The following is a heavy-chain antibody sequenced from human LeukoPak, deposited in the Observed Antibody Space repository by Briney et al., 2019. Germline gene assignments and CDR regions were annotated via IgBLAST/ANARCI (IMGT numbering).Heavy chain of an antibody. D-gene: IGHD6-13*01. Sequence: GGSLRLSCAASGFTFSSYWMSWVRQAPGKGLEWVANIKQDGSEKYYVDSVKGRFTISRDNAKNSLYLQMNSLRAEDTAVYYCAREGTADYYYMDVWGKGTTVTVSS. V-gene: IGHV3-7*01. J-gene: IGHJ6*03. CDR1: GFTFSSYW. CDR3: AREGTADYYYMDV. CDR2: IKQDGSEK.